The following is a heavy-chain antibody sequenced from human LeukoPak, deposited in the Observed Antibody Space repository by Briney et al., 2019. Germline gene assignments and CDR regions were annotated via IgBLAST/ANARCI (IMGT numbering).Heavy chain of an antibody. D-gene: IGHD2-2*01. CDR2: INHSGST. CDR3: ARVSCSSTSCYPYYYYGMDV. CDR1: GGSFSGYY. J-gene: IGHJ6*02. V-gene: IGHV4-34*01. Sequence: SETLSLTCGVYGGSFSGYYWSWIRQPPGKGLEWIGEINHSGSTNYNPSLKSRVTISVDTSKNQFSLKLSSVTAADTAVYYCARVSCSSTSCYPYYYYGMDVWGQGTTVTVSS.